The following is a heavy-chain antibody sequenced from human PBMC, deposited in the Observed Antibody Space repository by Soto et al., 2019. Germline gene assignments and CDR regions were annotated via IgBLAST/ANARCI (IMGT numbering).Heavy chain of an antibody. Sequence: QVQLVQSGAEVKKPGSSVKVSCKTSGGTFSTSAISWVRQAPGQGLDWVGGIMPVFPTPDYEQNFQGRVTSTDDDSTTTAYLEITSQTANDTSVYYCGRDKARLQLGGNYYYVLDVWGQGTAITVSS. V-gene: IGHV1-69*12. CDR2: IMPVFPTP. J-gene: IGHJ6*02. CDR1: GGTFSTSA. D-gene: IGHD1-1*01. CDR3: GRDKARLQLGGNYYYVLDV.